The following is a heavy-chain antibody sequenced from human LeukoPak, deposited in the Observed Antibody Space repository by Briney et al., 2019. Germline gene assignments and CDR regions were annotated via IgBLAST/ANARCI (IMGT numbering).Heavy chain of an antibody. CDR3: ARDRGSPHDYGTDYHFDY. CDR1: GFTFSSYE. V-gene: IGHV3-48*03. J-gene: IGHJ4*02. CDR2: ISSSGSTI. D-gene: IGHD4-17*01. Sequence: PGGSLRLSCAASGFTFSSYEMNWVRQAPGKGLEWVSYISSSGSTIYYADSVKGRFTISRDNAKNSLYLQMNSLRAEDTAVYYCARDRGSPHDYGTDYHFDYWGQGTLVTVSS.